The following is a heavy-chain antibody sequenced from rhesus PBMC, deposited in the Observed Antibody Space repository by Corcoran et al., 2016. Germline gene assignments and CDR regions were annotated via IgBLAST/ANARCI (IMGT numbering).Heavy chain of an antibody. J-gene: IGHJ4*01. V-gene: IGHV3-100*02. CDR3: TRVQYQYYFDY. Sequence: DVQLVESGGGLVKPGGSLRLSCVASGFTFSSYEMNWVRQAPGKVLEWVSVISDSGGTIYYAYSVKGRFTISRDNAKNSLFLQMNSLRAEDTAVYYCTRVQYQYYFDYWGQGVLVTVSS. CDR1: GFTFSSYE. D-gene: IGHD3-3*01. CDR2: ISDSGGTI.